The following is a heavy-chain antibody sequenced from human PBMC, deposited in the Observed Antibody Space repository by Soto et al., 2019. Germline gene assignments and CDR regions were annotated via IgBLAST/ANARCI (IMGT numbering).Heavy chain of an antibody. V-gene: IGHV3-13*04. Sequence: GGSLRLSCAASGFTFGSYDMHWFRQVTGKGLEWVSTFGSSGDTYYPGSLKGRFTISRENAKNSLYLQMNSLTAEDTAVYYCASGGASHNSVYYCFGLWGQGSLVTVSS. CDR2: FGSSGDT. D-gene: IGHD3-22*01. CDR1: GFTFGSYD. J-gene: IGHJ4*02. CDR3: ASGGASHNSVYYCFGL.